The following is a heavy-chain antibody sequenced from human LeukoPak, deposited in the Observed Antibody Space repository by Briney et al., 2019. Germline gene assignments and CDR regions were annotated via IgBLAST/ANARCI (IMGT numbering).Heavy chain of an antibody. D-gene: IGHD4-11*01. V-gene: IGHV4-38-2*01. CDR3: ARHAYSNYLLDY. J-gene: IGHJ4*02. Sequence: PSETLSLTCAVSGYSISSGYYWGWIRQPPGKGLEWIGSIYHSGGTYYNPSLKSRVTISVDTSKNQFSLKLSSVTAADTAVYYCARHAYSNYLLDYWGQGTLVTVSS. CDR2: IYHSGGT. CDR1: GYSISSGYY.